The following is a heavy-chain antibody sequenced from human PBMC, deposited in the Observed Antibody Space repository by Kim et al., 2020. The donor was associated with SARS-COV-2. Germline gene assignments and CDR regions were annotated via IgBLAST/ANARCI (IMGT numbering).Heavy chain of an antibody. D-gene: IGHD3-22*01. J-gene: IGHJ6*02. Sequence: SETLSLTCTVSGGSISSYYWSWIRQPPGKGLEWIGYIYYSGSTNYNPSLKSRVTISVDTSKNQFSLKLSSVTAADTAVYYCARGSYYDSSGSYYYYYGMDVWGQGTTVTVSS. CDR2: IYYSGST. V-gene: IGHV4-59*13. CDR1: GGSISSYY. CDR3: ARGSYYDSSGSYYYYYGMDV.